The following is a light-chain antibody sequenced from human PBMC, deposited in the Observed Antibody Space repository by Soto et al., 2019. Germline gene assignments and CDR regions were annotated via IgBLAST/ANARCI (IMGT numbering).Light chain of an antibody. V-gene: IGKV1D-12*01. J-gene: IGKJ5*01. CDR3: QQAYSFPIT. CDR2: GAS. CDR1: QDISGY. Sequence: DIQVTQSPSSVSASVGDRCTMTFLASQDISGYLAWYQHKPGRTPELLIHGASRLQSGVPARFSGSGSGTDFTLSINSLQPEDFATYYCQQAYSFPITLGQGTRLEIK.